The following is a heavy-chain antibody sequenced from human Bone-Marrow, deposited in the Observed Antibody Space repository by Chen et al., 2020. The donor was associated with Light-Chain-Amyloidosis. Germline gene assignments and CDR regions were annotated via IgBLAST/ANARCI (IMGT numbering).Heavy chain of an antibody. CDR1: GFTFSSYA. Sequence: EVQLVESGGGLVQPGGSLRLSCVASGFTFSSYAINWVLQAPGKGLGWVSGIRGRGDNTYYAVSVRCRFTMSSDNSKNTVFLQMNSLRAEDTAVYYCAKGGSIWSAYLHYWGQGTLVTVSS. J-gene: IGHJ4*02. CDR3: AKGGSIWSAYLHY. CDR2: IRGRGDNT. V-gene: IGHV3-23*04. D-gene: IGHD6-13*01.